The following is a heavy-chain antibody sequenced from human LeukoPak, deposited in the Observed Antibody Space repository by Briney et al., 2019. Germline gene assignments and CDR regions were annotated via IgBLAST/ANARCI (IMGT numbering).Heavy chain of an antibody. CDR1: GGSISSYY. CDR3: ARASRQLWLFGY. Sequence: SETLSLTCTVSGGSISSYYWSWIRQHPGKGLEWIGYIFYSGSTNYNPSLKSRVTISVDTSKNQFSLKLSSVTAADTAVYYCARASRQLWLFGYWGQGTLVTVSS. D-gene: IGHD5-18*01. V-gene: IGHV4-59*01. J-gene: IGHJ4*02. CDR2: IFYSGST.